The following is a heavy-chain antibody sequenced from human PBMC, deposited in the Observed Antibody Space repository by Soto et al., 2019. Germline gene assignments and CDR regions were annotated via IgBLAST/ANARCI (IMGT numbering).Heavy chain of an antibody. Sequence: GGSLRLSCAASGFTFSSYGMHWVRQAPGKGLEWVAVISYDGSNKYYADSVKGRFTISRDNSKNTLYLQMNSLRAEDTAVYYCAKDPYYYGLDYYGMDVWGQGTTVTVSS. CDR3: AKDPYYYGLDYYGMDV. J-gene: IGHJ6*02. CDR2: ISYDGSNK. V-gene: IGHV3-30*18. CDR1: GFTFSSYG. D-gene: IGHD3-10*01.